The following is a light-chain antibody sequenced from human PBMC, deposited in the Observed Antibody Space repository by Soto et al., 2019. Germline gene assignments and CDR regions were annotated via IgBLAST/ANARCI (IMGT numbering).Light chain of an antibody. CDR3: HHYGTSWT. J-gene: IGKJ1*01. CDR1: QSVSSNF. CDR2: GAS. Sequence: IVLTQSPGPLSLSPGERATLSCRASQSVSSNFLAWYQQKPGQAPRLLISGASSRATGIPDRFSGSGSGTDFTLTISRLEPEDFAVYYCHHYGTSWTLGQGTKVDIK. V-gene: IGKV3-20*01.